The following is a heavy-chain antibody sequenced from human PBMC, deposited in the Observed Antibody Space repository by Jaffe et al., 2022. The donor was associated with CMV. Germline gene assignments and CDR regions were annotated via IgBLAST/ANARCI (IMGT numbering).Heavy chain of an antibody. Sequence: QLLESGGDLVQPGGSLRLSCAASGFSFGKYAMSWVRQPPGKGLEWVSTISGSGANTYYADSVKGRFTISRDNSNNTLSLLMSSLKAADTAVFFCAKHIQLSFEAVDVWGQGTTVAVSS. V-gene: IGHV3-23*01. D-gene: IGHD2-15*01. CDR2: ISGSGANT. J-gene: IGHJ6*01. CDR1: GFSFGKYA. CDR3: AKHIQLSFEAVDV.